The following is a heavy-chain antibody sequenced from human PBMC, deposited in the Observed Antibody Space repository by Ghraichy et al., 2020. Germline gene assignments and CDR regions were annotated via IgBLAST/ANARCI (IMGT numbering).Heavy chain of an antibody. CDR2: IKQDGSEK. Sequence: LSLTCAASGFTFSSYWMSWVRQAPGKGLEWVANIKQDGSEKYYVDSVKGRFTISRDNAKNSLYLQMNSLRAEDTAVYYCARKVPTKHWYFDLWGRGTLVTVSS. J-gene: IGHJ2*01. CDR3: ARKVPTKHWYFDL. D-gene: IGHD1-26*01. V-gene: IGHV3-7*03. CDR1: GFTFSSYW.